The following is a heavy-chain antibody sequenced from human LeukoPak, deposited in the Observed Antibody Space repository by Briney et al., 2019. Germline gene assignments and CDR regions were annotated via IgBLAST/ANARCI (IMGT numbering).Heavy chain of an antibody. CDR2: TYYSGST. J-gene: IGHJ4*02. CDR1: GGSISSSSYY. D-gene: IGHD3-10*01. CDR3: ATISGSYPYFVDY. Sequence: PSETLSLTCTVSGGSISSSSYYWGWIRQSPGKRLEWIGSTYYSGSTYYNPSLKSRVTISVDTSKNQFSLRLSSVTAADTAVYYCATISGSYPYFVDYWGQGTLVTVSS. V-gene: IGHV4-39*01.